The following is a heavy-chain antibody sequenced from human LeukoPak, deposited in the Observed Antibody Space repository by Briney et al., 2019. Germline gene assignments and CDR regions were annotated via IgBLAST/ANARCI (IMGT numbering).Heavy chain of an antibody. CDR2: IKHGGSEK. CDR1: GFTFRIYW. CDR3: ARDYFYPMDV. V-gene: IGHV3-7*04. J-gene: IGHJ6*02. Sequence: PGGSLRLSCEASGFTFRIYWMSWVRQAPGKGLEWVANIKHGGSEKYYVDSVKGRFTISRDNAKNSLYLQMNSLRAEDTAVYYCARDYFYPMDVWGQGTTVTVSS.